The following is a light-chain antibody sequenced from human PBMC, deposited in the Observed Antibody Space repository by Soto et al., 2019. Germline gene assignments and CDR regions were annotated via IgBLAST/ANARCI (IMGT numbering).Light chain of an antibody. CDR2: QDT. V-gene: IGLV3-1*01. CDR1: KLGDKY. J-gene: IGLJ2*01. Sequence: SYELTQPPSVSVSPGQTASITCSGDKLGDKYASWYQLKPGQSPVLVIYQDTKRPSGIPERFSGSNSGTTATLSISGTQAMDEADYYCQAWDTSTVVFGGGTKVTAL. CDR3: QAWDTSTVV.